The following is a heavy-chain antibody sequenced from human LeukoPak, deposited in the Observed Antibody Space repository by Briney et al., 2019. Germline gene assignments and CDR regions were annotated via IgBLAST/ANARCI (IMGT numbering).Heavy chain of an antibody. CDR1: GFTFSNYA. J-gene: IGHJ4*02. Sequence: GGSLRLSCAASGFTFSNYAMTWGRQAPGKGLEWVSSISPSSRYMYYADSVKGRFTVSRDNAKNSLYLQMNSLRAEDTAVYYCARGCGGNCYLNDYWGQGTLVTVSS. V-gene: IGHV3-21*01. CDR2: ISPSSRYM. CDR3: ARGCGGNCYLNDY. D-gene: IGHD2-15*01.